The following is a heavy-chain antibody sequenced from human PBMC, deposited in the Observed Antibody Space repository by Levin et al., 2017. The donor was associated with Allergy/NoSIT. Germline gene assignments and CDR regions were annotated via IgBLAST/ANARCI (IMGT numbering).Heavy chain of an antibody. CDR2: IYWEDNR. J-gene: IGHJ3*01. CDR1: GFSLTTIGVG. CDR3: TRPVIAAPVLGAFDA. V-gene: IGHV2-5*02. D-gene: IGHD2-21*01. Sequence: SGPTLVKPTQTLTLTCTFSGFSLTTIGVGVGWIRQPPGKALEWLARIYWEDNRHYSPSLKSRLAITKDTSKNQVVLTMTNMDPVDTATYYCTRPVIAAPVLGAFDACGQGTVVTVSS.